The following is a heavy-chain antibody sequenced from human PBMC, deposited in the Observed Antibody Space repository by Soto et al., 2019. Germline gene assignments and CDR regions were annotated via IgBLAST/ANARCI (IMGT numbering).Heavy chain of an antibody. J-gene: IGHJ4*02. D-gene: IGHD4-17*01. V-gene: IGHV4-30-4*01. CDR2: IYYSGST. Sequence: PSETLSLTCTVSGGSISSADYDWSWIRQPPGKGLEWIGYIYYSGSTYYNPSLKSRATLSLDKSKNQFSLKLSSVTAADTAVYYCARVVFTVTSFANWGQGTLVTVSS. CDR3: ARVVFTVTSFAN. CDR1: GGSISSADYD.